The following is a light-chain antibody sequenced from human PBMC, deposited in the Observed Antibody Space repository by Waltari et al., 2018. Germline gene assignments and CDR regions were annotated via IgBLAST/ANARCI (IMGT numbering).Light chain of an antibody. V-gene: IGLV6-57*02. CDR3: QSYDSSNHVV. CDR1: SGSIASNY. CDR2: EDD. Sequence: NFMLTQPHSVSESPGKTVTISCTGSSGSIASNYVQWYQQRPGSAPTTVIYEDDQSPSGFPDRFSGSIDSSSNSASLTISGLKTEDEADYYCQSYDSSNHVVFGGGTALTVL. J-gene: IGLJ2*01.